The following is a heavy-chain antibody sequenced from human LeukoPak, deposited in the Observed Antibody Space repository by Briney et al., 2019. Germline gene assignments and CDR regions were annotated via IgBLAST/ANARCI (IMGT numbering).Heavy chain of an antibody. Sequence: ASVKVSCKASGYTFTGYYMHWVRQAPGLGLEWMGWINPSNGNTNYAQKLQDRVTMTTDTSTSTAYMELRSLRSDDTAMYYCARGGGGYLSGLSAGQLWGIDYWGQGTLATVSS. V-gene: IGHV1-18*04. CDR3: ARGGGGYLSGLSAGQLWGIDY. CDR1: GYTFTGYY. J-gene: IGHJ4*02. CDR2: INPSNGNT. D-gene: IGHD3-16*01.